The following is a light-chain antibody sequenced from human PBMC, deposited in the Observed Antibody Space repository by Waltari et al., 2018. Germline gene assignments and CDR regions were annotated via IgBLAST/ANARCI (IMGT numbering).Light chain of an antibody. CDR1: QGISNY. CDR3: QKYNSAPRT. Sequence: DIQMTQSPSSLSASVGDRVTITCRASQGISNYLAWYQQKPGKVPKLLIYEADILQAGVPSRFSGSGSGTDFTLTISRLQPEDAAIYYCQKYNSAPRTFGQGTKVEIK. CDR2: EAD. V-gene: IGKV1-27*01. J-gene: IGKJ1*01.